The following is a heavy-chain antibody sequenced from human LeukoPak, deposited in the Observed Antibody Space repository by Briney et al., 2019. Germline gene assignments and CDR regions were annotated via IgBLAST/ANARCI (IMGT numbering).Heavy chain of an antibody. J-gene: IGHJ4*02. CDR3: ARDFFWFGERPGVWLGY. D-gene: IGHD3-10*01. CDR1: GGSFSGYY. CDR2: INHSGST. Sequence: SETLSLTCAVYGGSFSGYYWSWIRQPPGKGLEWIGEINHSGSTNYNPSLKSRVTISVDTSKNQFSLKLSSVTAADTAVYYCARDFFWFGERPGVWLGYWGQGTLVTVSS. V-gene: IGHV4-34*01.